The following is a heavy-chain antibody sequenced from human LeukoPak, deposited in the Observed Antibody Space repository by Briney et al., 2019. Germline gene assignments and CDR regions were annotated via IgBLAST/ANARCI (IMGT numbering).Heavy chain of an antibody. D-gene: IGHD2-2*01. J-gene: IGHJ3*02. CDR1: GYIFPNYW. CDR2: IYPGDSDT. CDR3: ARLRYCSSTSCLDAFDI. Sequence: GESLKISCKGSGYIFPNYWIGWVRQMPGKGLEWMGIIYPGDSDTRYSPSFQGQVTISADKSISTAYLQWSSLKASDTAMYYCARLRYCSSTSCLDAFDIWGQGTMVTVSS. V-gene: IGHV5-51*01.